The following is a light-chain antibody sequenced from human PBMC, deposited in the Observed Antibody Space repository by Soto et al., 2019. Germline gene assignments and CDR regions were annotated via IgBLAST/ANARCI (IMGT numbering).Light chain of an antibody. CDR3: AAWDDSLNGVV. CDR1: RFNIGRNT. J-gene: IGLJ2*01. V-gene: IGLV1-44*01. Sequence: QSVLTQPPSASGTPGQRVTISCSGSRFNIGRNTVNWYQQLPGSAPKLLIYSNNQRPSGVPDRFSGSRSGTSAFLAISGLQSEVEADYYCAAWDDSLNGVVFGGGTQLTVL. CDR2: SNN.